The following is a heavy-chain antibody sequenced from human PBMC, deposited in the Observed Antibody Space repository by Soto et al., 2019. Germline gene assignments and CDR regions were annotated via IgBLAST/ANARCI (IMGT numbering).Heavy chain of an antibody. V-gene: IGHV3-21*01. Sequence: PGGSLRLSCAASGFTFSSYSMNWVRQAPGKGLEWVSSISSSSSYIYYADSVKGRFTISRDNSKNTVFLQIDSLRGDDTAVYYCARDGPHFDVDVWGQGTTVTVSS. CDR2: ISSSSSYI. D-gene: IGHD3-9*01. J-gene: IGHJ6*02. CDR3: ARDGPHFDVDV. CDR1: GFTFSSYS.